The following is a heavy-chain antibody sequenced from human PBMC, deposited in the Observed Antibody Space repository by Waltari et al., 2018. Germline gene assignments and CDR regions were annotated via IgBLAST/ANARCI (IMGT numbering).Heavy chain of an antibody. J-gene: IGHJ4*02. V-gene: IGHV3-7*01. D-gene: IGHD3-16*02. CDR3: ARPYDYIWGSYRY. CDR2: IKQDGSEK. CDR1: GFTFSSYW. Sequence: EVQLVESGGGLVQPGGSLRLSCAASGFTFSSYWMSWVRQAPGKGLEGVANIKQDGSEKYYVDSVKGRFTISRDNAKNSLYLQMNSLRAEDTAVYYCARPYDYIWGSYRYWGQGTLVTVSS.